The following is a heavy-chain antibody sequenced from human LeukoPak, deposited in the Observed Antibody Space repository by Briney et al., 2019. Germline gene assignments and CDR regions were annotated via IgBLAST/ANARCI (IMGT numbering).Heavy chain of an antibody. Sequence: MTGGSLRLSCAASGFTFSSYSMNWVRQAPGKGLEWVSSISSSSSYIYYADSVKGRFTISRDNAKNSLYLQMNSLRAEDTAVYYCARESRYYDSSGSPPPNWFDPWGQGTLVTVSS. CDR3: ARESRYYDSSGSPPPNWFDP. V-gene: IGHV3-21*01. J-gene: IGHJ5*02. CDR1: GFTFSSYS. CDR2: ISSSSSYI. D-gene: IGHD3-22*01.